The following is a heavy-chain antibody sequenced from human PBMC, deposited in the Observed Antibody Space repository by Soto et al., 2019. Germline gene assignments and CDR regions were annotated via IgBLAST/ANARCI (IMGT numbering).Heavy chain of an antibody. CDR2: IDNDGSGT. CDR3: TTGFAY. V-gene: IGHV3-74*01. Sequence: EVQLVESVGGLVQPGGSLRLSCAASGIIFTNYWMHWVRQAPGKGLVWVSRIDNDGSGTSYADSVKGRFTISRDNAKNTVYLQMNSLRAEATAVYYCTTGFAYWGQGNLVTVS. CDR1: GIIFTNYW. J-gene: IGHJ4*02.